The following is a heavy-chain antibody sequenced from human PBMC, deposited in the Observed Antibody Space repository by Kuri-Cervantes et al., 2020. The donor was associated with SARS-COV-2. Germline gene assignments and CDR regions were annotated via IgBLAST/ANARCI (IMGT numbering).Heavy chain of an antibody. J-gene: IGHJ6*02. CDR1: GYTLTELS. D-gene: IGHD2-2*01. V-gene: IGHV1-8*01. CDR3: ARWIVVVPAAMGCYYYYGMDV. Sequence: ASVKVSCKDSGYTLTELSMHWVRQAPGKGLEWMGWMNPNSGNTGYAQKFQGRVTMTRNTSISTAYMELSSLRSEDTAVYYCARWIVVVPAAMGCYYYYGMDVWGQGTTVTVSS. CDR2: MNPNSGNT.